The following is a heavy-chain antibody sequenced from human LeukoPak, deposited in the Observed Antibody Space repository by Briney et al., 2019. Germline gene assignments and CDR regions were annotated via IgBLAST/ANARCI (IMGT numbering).Heavy chain of an antibody. J-gene: IGHJ4*02. Sequence: PGGSLRLSCEASGFTFSSYGMHWVRQAPGKGLEWVAVIWYDGSNKYYADSVKGRFTISRDNSKNTLYLQMNSLRAEDTAVYYCARTYCSGGSCYSAFVDYWGQGTLVTVSS. D-gene: IGHD2-15*01. CDR1: GFTFSSYG. CDR2: IWYDGSNK. CDR3: ARTYCSGGSCYSAFVDY. V-gene: IGHV3-33*01.